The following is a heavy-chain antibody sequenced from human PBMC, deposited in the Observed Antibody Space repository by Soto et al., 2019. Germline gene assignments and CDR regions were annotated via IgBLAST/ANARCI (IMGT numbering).Heavy chain of an antibody. Sequence: GGSLRLSCAASGFTFSSYAMHWVRQAPGKGLEWVAVISYDGSNKYYADSVKGRFTISRDNSKNTLYLQMNSLRAEDTAVYYCARAGVEGLQYFYGMDVWGQGTTVTVSS. CDR3: ARAGVEGLQYFYGMDV. D-gene: IGHD4-4*01. V-gene: IGHV3-30-3*01. J-gene: IGHJ6*02. CDR2: ISYDGSNK. CDR1: GFTFSSYA.